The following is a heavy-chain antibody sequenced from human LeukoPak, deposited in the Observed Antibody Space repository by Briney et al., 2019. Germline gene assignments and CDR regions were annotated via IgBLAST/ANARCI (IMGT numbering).Heavy chain of an antibody. V-gene: IGHV1-18*01. CDR3: ARGGPFFSSSSSKEYYFDY. CDR2: ISLYNGNT. CDR1: GYDFINYG. Sequence: ASVKVSCKASGYDFINYGITWVRQAPGQGLEWMGWISLYNGNTDYKLQGKVTMTTDTSTSTAYMELRSLRSDDTAVYYCARGGPFFSSSSSKEYYFDYWGQGTLVTVSS. D-gene: IGHD6-6*01. J-gene: IGHJ4*02.